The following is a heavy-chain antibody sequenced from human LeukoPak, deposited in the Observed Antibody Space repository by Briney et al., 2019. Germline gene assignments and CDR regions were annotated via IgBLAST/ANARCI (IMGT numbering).Heavy chain of an antibody. CDR3: ARTDSGWYSTADAFDI. CDR1: GFTFSSYG. Sequence: GGSLRLSCAAPGFTFSSYGMSWVRQAPGKGLEWVSVIYSGGSAYYADSVKGRFTISRDNSKNTLYLQMNSLRAEDTAVYYCARTDSGWYSTADAFDIWGQGTMVTVSS. D-gene: IGHD6-19*01. J-gene: IGHJ3*02. CDR2: IYSGGSA. V-gene: IGHV3-66*01.